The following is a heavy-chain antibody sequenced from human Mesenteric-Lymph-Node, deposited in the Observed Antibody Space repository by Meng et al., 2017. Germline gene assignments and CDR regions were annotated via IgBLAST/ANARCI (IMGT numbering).Heavy chain of an antibody. D-gene: IGHD2/OR15-2a*01. CDR3: ARATLIINYYYGMDV. CDR1: GFTFDDYT. J-gene: IGHJ6*02. V-gene: IGHV3-43*01. CDR2: ISWDGGST. Sequence: GESLKISCAASGFTFDDYTMHWVRQAPGKGLEWVSLISWDGGSTYYADSVKGRFTISRDNAKNSLYLQMNSLRAEDTALYYCARATLIINYYYGMDVWGQGTTVTVSS.